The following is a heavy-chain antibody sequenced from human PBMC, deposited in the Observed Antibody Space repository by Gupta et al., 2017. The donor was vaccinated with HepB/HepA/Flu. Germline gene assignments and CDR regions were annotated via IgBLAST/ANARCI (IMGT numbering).Heavy chain of an antibody. CDR2: ISGSGGST. D-gene: IGHD6-13*01. CDR3: AKDQGIAAADMGNWFDP. Sequence: EVQLLESGGGLVQPGGSLRLSCAASGFTFSSYAMSWVRQAPGKGLEWVSAISGSGGSTYYADSVKGRFTISRDNSKNTLYLQMNSLRAEDTAVFYCAKDQGIAAADMGNWFDPWGQGTLVTVSS. J-gene: IGHJ5*02. CDR1: GFTFSSYA. V-gene: IGHV3-23*01.